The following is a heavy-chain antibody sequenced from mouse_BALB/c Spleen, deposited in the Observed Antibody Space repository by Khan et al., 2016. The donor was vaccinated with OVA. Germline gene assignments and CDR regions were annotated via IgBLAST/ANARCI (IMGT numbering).Heavy chain of an antibody. Sequence: VKLEESGPGLVQPSQSLSITCTVSGFSLTTYGVHWVRQSPGKGLEWLGVIWSGGSTDYNAAFISRLSISKDNSKSQVFFKMNSLQANDTAIYYSARNYDYDEGLAYWGQGTLVTVSA. CDR3: ARNYDYDEGLAY. V-gene: IGHV2-2*02. D-gene: IGHD2-4*01. J-gene: IGHJ3*01. CDR2: IWSGGST. CDR1: GFSLTTYG.